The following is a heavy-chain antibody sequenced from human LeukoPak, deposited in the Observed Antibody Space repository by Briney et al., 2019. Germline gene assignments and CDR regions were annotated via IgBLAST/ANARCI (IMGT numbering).Heavy chain of an antibody. J-gene: IGHJ4*02. V-gene: IGHV3-30*03. D-gene: IGHD2-15*01. Sequence: GGSLRLSCAASGFTFSTYAIHWVRQAPGKGLEWVAVISYDGTNKYYSDSVRGRFAISRDNPKNTLYHQMNNLRPGDTAVYYCATVGGSADYWGQGTLVSVSS. CDR3: ATVGGSADY. CDR2: ISYDGTNK. CDR1: GFTFSTYA.